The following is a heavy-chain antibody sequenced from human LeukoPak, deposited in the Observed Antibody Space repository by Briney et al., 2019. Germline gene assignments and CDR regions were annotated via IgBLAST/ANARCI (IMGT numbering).Heavy chain of an antibody. J-gene: IGHJ6*02. D-gene: IGHD2-15*01. V-gene: IGHV3-11*01. CDR3: ARDRRYCSGGSCYSNYYYYYGMDV. Sequence: YADSVKGRFTISRDNAKNSLYLQMNSLRAEDTAAYYCARDRRYCSGGSCYSNYYYYYGMDVWGQGTTVTVSS.